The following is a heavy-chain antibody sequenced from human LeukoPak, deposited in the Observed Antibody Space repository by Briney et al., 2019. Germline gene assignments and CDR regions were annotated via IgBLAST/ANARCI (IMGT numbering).Heavy chain of an antibody. V-gene: IGHV4-34*01. J-gene: IGHJ6*02. Sequence: SETLSLTCAVYGGSFSGYYWSWLRQPPGKGLEWIGEINHSGSTNYNPSLKSRVTISVDTSKNQFSLKLSSVTAAGPAVYYWASNIVGVPAAISPSLDVWGQGTTVTVS. CDR1: GGSFSGYY. CDR3: ASNIVGVPAAISPSLDV. CDR2: INHSGST. D-gene: IGHD2-2*01.